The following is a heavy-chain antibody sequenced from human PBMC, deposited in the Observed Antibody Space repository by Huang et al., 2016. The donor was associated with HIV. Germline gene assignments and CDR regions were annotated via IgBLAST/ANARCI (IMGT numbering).Heavy chain of an antibody. Sequence: EVQLLESGGGLVQPGGSLRLSCAASGFTFSSYAMRWVRQAPGEGLEWVASITGRGSSSYYADSVKGRFTISRDNSKNTLYLQMNSLRAEDTAIYYCAKADSGAAAGSLVDYWGQGTLVTVSS. CDR1: GFTFSSYA. V-gene: IGHV3-23*01. J-gene: IGHJ4*02. D-gene: IGHD6-13*01. CDR2: ITGRGSSS. CDR3: AKADSGAAAGSLVDY.